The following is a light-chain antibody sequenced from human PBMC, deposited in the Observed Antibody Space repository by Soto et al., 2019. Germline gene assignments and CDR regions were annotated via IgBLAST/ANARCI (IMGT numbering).Light chain of an antibody. V-gene: IGKV3-15*01. CDR2: GAS. CDR1: QSVSSN. Sequence: EIVMTQSPATLSVSPGERATLSCRASQSVSSNLAWYQQKPGQAPRLLIYGASTRATGIPARFSGSGSGTEFTLTISSLQSEDFGVYYCQQYDNWPPLYTFGQGTKLESK. CDR3: QQYDNWPPLYT. J-gene: IGKJ2*01.